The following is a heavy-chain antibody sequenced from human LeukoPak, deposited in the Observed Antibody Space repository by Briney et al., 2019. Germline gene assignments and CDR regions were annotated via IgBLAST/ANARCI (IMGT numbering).Heavy chain of an antibody. CDR1: GGSFSGYY. Sequence: SETLSLTCAVYGGSFSGYYWSWIRQPPGKGLEWIGEINHSGSTNYNPSLKSRVTISVDTSKNQFSLKLSSVTAADTAVYYCAGLWLRSRGFDYWGQGTLVTVSS. V-gene: IGHV4-34*01. J-gene: IGHJ4*02. CDR2: INHSGST. CDR3: AGLWLRSRGFDY. D-gene: IGHD5-12*01.